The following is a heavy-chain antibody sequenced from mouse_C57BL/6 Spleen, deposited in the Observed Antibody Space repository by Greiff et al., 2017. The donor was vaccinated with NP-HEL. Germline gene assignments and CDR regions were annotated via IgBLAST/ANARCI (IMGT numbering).Heavy chain of an antibody. D-gene: IGHD2-5*01. CDR2: IYPGDGDT. Sequence: QVQLQQSGPELVKPGASVKISCKASGYAFSSSWMNWVKQRPGKGLEWIGRIYPGDGDTNYNGKFKGKATLTADKSSSTAYMQLSSLTSEDSAVYFCARGDYSNYEAYWGQRTLVTVSA. CDR3: ARGDYSNYEAY. V-gene: IGHV1-82*01. J-gene: IGHJ3*01. CDR1: GYAFSSSW.